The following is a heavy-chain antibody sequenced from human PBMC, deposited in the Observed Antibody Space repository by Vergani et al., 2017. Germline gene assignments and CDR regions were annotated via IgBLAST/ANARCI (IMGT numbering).Heavy chain of an antibody. V-gene: IGHV3-30*03. CDR2: ISYDGSNK. CDR3: ARDQGQLAYYYYYMDV. Sequence: VQLLQSGGGVIQPGGSVRLSCAASGFTFSACPMTWVRQAPGKGLEWVAVISYDGSNKYYADSVKGRFTISRDNFKNTLYLQMNSLRAEDTAVYYCARDQGQLAYYYYYMDVWGKGTTVTVSS. D-gene: IGHD6-6*01. CDR1: GFTFSACP. J-gene: IGHJ6*03.